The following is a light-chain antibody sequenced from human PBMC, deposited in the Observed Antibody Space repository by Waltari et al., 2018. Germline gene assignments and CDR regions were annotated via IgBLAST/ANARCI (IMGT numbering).Light chain of an antibody. CDR3: QHYVRLPVT. J-gene: IGKJ1*01. CDR1: QSVSRA. CDR2: GAS. Sequence: EIVLTQSPGTLSLSLGARATVSCRTSQSVSRALAWYQQKPGQGPRLLIHGASTRATGIPARFSGSGSGTDFSLTISRLEPDDFAVYYCQHYVRLPVTFGQGTTVEI. V-gene: IGKV3-20*01.